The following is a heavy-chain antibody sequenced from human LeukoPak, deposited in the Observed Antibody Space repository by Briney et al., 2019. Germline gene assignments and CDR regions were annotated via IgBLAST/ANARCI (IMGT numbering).Heavy chain of an antibody. V-gene: IGHV3-21*01. CDR2: INNVGSHI. D-gene: IGHD3-16*01. CDR1: GFTFSNSA. CDR3: ARDFMMYRSGKLPPEFDP. J-gene: IGHJ5*02. Sequence: GGSLRLSCAASGFTFSNSAMNWVRQAPGKGLEWVSSINNVGSHIYYADSVKGRFTISRDNAKNSLYLQMNSLRAEDTAVYYCARDFMMYRSGKLPPEFDPWGQGTLVTVSS.